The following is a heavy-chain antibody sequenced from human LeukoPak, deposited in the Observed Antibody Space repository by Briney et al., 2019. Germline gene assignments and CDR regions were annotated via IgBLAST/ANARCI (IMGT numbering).Heavy chain of an antibody. CDR3: ARVRVGSSWYGFFDY. D-gene: IGHD6-13*01. CDR2: IIPIFGTA. CDR1: GGTFSSYA. J-gene: IGHJ4*02. Sequence: ASVKVSCKASGGTFSSYAISWVRQAPGQGLEWMGGIIPIFGTANYAQKFQGRVTITADESTSTAYMELSSLRSEDTAVYYCARVRVGSSWYGFFDYWGQGTLVTVSS. V-gene: IGHV1-69*13.